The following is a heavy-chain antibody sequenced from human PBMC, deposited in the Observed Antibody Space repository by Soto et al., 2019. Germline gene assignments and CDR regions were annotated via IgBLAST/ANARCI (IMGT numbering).Heavy chain of an antibody. CDR3: AKDQWGLLGPKWLLNY. J-gene: IGHJ4*02. V-gene: IGHV3-23*01. CDR2: ISGSGGST. Sequence: GGSLRLSCAASGCTFISYAMSWVRQAPGKGLEWVSAISGSGGSTYYADSVKGRFTISRDNSKNTLYLQMNSLRAEDTAVYYCAKDQWGLLGPKWLLNYWGQGTLVTVSS. D-gene: IGHD3-22*01. CDR1: GCTFISYA.